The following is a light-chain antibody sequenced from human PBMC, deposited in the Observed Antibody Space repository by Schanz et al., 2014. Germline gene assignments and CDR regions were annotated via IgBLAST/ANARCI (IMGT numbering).Light chain of an antibody. V-gene: IGKV3D-15*01. CDR3: QQYFSDPVT. CDR2: GAS. J-gene: IGKJ4*01. Sequence: EIVLTQSPGTLSLSPGERATLSCRASQSITSYLAWYQQKPGQAPRLLIHGASNRATGIPDRFSGSGSGTEFTLTISSLQAEDVAVYYCQQYFSDPVTFGGGTKVEIK. CDR1: QSITSY.